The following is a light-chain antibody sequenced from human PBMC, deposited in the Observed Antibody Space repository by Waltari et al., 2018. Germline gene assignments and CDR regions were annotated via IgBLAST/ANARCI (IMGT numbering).Light chain of an antibody. CDR2: DTN. CDR3: LLYYSGVRV. J-gene: IGLJ3*02. V-gene: IGLV7-46*01. Sequence: QAVVTQEPSLTVSPGGTVPLTCGSSTGAVTSGHYPYWFQQKPGQAPWTLIYDTNKKHSWTPARFSGSLLGGEAALTRSGARPEDEAEYFCLLYYSGVRVFGGGTKLTVL. CDR1: TGAVTSGHY.